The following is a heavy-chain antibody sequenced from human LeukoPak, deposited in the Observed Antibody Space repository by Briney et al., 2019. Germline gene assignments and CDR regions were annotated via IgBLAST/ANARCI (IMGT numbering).Heavy chain of an antibody. J-gene: IGHJ4*02. CDR3: TRDLDSYFDY. CDR2: IGYDGSDK. Sequence: GRSLRLSCAASGFTFSSHGMHWVRQAPGKGLEWVAVIGYDGSDKYYADSVKGRFTISRDNSKNTLYLQMNSLRAEDTAVYYCTRDLDSYFDYWGQGTLVTVSS. V-gene: IGHV3-33*01. CDR1: GFTFSSHG.